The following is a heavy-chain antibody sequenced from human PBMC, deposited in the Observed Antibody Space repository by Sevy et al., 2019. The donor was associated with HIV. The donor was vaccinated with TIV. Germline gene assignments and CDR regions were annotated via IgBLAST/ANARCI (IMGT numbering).Heavy chain of an antibody. CDR1: GFTFSSYG. J-gene: IGHJ6*02. CDR3: AREGGRGVLVRGAKTGGPYYYYGMDV. V-gene: IGHV3-33*01. Sequence: GGSLRLSCAASGFTFSSYGMHWVRQAPGKGLEWVAVIWYDGSNKYYADSVKGRFTISRDNSKNTLYLQMNSLRAEDTAVYYWAREGGRGVLVRGAKTGGPYYYYGMDVWGQGTTVTVSS. D-gene: IGHD3-10*01. CDR2: IWYDGSNK.